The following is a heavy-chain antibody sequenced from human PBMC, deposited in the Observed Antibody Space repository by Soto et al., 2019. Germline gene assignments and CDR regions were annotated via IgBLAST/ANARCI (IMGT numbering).Heavy chain of an antibody. V-gene: IGHV1-8*01. CDR1: GNTFTSYD. CDR2: INPNSGNI. D-gene: IGHD3-10*01. Sequence: GASVKVSCKASGNTFTSYDINWVRQATGHGLEWMGWINPNSGNIGYAQKFQGRVTMTRDTAIRTAYMEVSRLGSDDTAVYYCARGRASGSYYILDYWGQGTLGTVSS. J-gene: IGHJ4*02. CDR3: ARGRASGSYYILDY.